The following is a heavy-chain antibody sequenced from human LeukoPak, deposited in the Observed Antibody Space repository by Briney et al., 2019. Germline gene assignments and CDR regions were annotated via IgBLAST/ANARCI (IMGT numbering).Heavy chain of an antibody. CDR3: ARDFFRWEPRRIFDY. CDR2: IYYTGST. CDR1: GDSISNYY. D-gene: IGHD1-26*01. Sequence: PSETLSLTCTVSGDSISNYYWNWIRQPPGKGLEWIGYIYYTGSTNYNPSLKSRVTMSVDTSKNQFTLNLKSVTPEDTAVYYCARDFFRWEPRRIFDYWGQGTLVTVSS. V-gene: IGHV4-59*01. J-gene: IGHJ4*02.